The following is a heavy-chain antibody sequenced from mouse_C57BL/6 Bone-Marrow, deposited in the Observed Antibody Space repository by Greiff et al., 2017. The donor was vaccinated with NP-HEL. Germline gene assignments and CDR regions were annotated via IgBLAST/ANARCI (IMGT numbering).Heavy chain of an antibody. Sequence: EVKLVESGGGLVQPGGSLSLSCAASGFTFTDYYMSWVRQPPGKALEWLGFIRNKANGYTTEYSASVKGRFTISRDNSQSILYLQMNALRAEDSATYYCARSPYYGSSYGYFDVWGTGTTVTVSS. V-gene: IGHV7-3*01. CDR1: GFTFTDYY. D-gene: IGHD1-1*01. CDR2: IRNKANGYTT. J-gene: IGHJ1*03. CDR3: ARSPYYGSSYGYFDV.